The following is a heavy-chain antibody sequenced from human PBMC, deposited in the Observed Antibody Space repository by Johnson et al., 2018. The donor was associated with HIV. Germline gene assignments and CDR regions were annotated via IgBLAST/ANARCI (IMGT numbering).Heavy chain of an antibody. CDR3: ARIRVAVITEVGAFDI. D-gene: IGHD3-22*01. CDR2: ISYDGSNK. V-gene: IGHV3-30-3*01. J-gene: IGHJ3*02. CDR1: GFTFSSYA. Sequence: QVQLVESGGGLVKPGGSLRLSCAASGFTFSSYAMHWVRQAPGKGLEWVAVISYDGSNKYYAHSVKGRFTISRDNSKSTLFLQMNSLRPEDTAVYYCARIRVAVITEVGAFDIWGQGTMVTVSS.